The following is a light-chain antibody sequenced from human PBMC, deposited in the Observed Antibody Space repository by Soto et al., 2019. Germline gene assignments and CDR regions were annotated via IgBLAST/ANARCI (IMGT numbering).Light chain of an antibody. CDR1: SSDVGNYNS. CDR2: EVS. Sequence: QSALTQPASVSGSLGQSITISCTGTSSDVGNYNSVSWYQQYAGKAPKLLIYEVSNRPSGVSNRFSGSKSGNTASLTISGLQAEDEADYYCSSYAGSSTLVFGGGTKVTVL. CDR3: SSYAGSSTLV. V-gene: IGLV2-14*01. J-gene: IGLJ2*01.